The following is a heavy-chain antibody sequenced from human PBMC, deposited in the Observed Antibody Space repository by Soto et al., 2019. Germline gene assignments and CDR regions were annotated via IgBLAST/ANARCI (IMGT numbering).Heavy chain of an antibody. D-gene: IGHD3-10*01. CDR3: ARGGSGSYYNAWFEP. J-gene: IGHJ5*02. V-gene: IGHV4-31*03. CDR2: IYCSGST. CDR1: GGSITSGGYY. Sequence: QVQLQESGPGLVKPSQTLSLTCTVSGGSITSGGYYWSWIRQHPGKGPEWIGYIYCSGSTYYNPYLKSRVTISVDTSKNQFSLKLRSVTAADTAVYYCARGGSGSYYNAWFEPWGQGTLVTVSS.